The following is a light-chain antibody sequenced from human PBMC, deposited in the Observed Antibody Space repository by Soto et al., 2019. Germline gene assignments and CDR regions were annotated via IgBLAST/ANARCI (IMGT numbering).Light chain of an antibody. J-gene: IGKJ4*01. CDR1: PSISSW. CDR3: QQYTSYSSLT. V-gene: IGKV1-5*01. CDR2: DAS. Sequence: DIQMTQSPSTLSASVGDRVTITCRASPSISSWLAWYQQKPGKAPKLLIYDASSLESGVPSRFSGSGSGTEFTLTISSLQPDDFATYYCQQYTSYSSLTFGGGTKVEIK.